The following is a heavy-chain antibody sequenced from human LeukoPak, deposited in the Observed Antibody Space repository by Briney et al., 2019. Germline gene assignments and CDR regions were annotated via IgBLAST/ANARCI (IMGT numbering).Heavy chain of an antibody. J-gene: IGHJ4*02. CDR3: ARDRAAAGTSDY. Sequence: PGRSLRLSCAASGFTFSSYAMHWVRQAPGKGLEWVAVISYDGSNKYYADSVKGRFTISRDNSKNTLYLQMNSLRSDDTAVYYCARDRAAAGTSDYWGQGTLVTVSS. V-gene: IGHV3-30-3*01. D-gene: IGHD6-13*01. CDR1: GFTFSSYA. CDR2: ISYDGSNK.